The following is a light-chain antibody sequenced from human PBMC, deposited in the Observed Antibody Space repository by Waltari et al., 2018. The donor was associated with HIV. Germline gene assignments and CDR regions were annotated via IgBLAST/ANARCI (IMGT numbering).Light chain of an antibody. V-gene: IGLV2-14*01. CDR2: EVN. J-gene: IGLJ2*01. CDR1: SSDIGGFNY. Sequence: QSALTQPASVSGSPGQSITISCTGTSSDIGGFNYVSWYQHHQGTAPRLIISEVNIRPSGVSVRFSGYKSGNTASLTISGLQTEDEADYYCSSYSRSNTPVLFGGGAKLTVL. CDR3: SSYSRSNTPVL.